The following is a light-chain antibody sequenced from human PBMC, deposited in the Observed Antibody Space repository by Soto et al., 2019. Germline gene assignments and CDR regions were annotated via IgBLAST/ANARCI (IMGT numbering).Light chain of an antibody. Sequence: EIVLTQSPGTLSLSPGERATLSCRASQSVSSSYLAWYQQKPGQAPRLLIYGASSRATGIPDRFSVSRSGTDFTLTINRLEPEDFAVYYCQQDSRSPSSFGGGTKVEIK. J-gene: IGKJ4*01. CDR3: QQDSRSPSS. V-gene: IGKV3-20*01. CDR2: GAS. CDR1: QSVSSSY.